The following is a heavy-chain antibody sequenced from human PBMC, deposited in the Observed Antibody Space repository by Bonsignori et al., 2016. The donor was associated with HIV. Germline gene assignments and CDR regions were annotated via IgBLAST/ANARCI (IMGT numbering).Heavy chain of an antibody. Sequence: WIRQPPGKGLEWIGSIYHSGSTYYNPSLKSRVTISVDTSKNQFSLKLSSVTAADTAVYYCARPPEGGDAFDIWGQGTMVTVSS. V-gene: IGHV4-38-2*01. J-gene: IGHJ3*02. CDR2: IYHSGST. D-gene: IGHD3-16*01. CDR3: ARPPEGGDAFDI.